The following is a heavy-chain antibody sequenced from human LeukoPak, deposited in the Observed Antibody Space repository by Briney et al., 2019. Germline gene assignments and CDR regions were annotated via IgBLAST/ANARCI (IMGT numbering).Heavy chain of an antibody. V-gene: IGHV3-7*04. Sequence: GGSLRLSCAASGFTFSNFGMSWVRQAPGKGLEWVANIKQDGSKKSYVDSVKGRFTISRDNAKNSLYLQMNSLRAEDTAIYYCTRVGYIDEGIDYWGQGTLVTVSS. CDR3: TRVGYIDEGIDY. D-gene: IGHD5-24*01. J-gene: IGHJ4*02. CDR1: GFTFSNFG. CDR2: IKQDGSKK.